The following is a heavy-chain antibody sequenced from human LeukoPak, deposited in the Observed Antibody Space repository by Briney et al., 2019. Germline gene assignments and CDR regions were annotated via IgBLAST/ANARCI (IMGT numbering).Heavy chain of an antibody. D-gene: IGHD2-2*01. CDR2: MNPNSGNT. CDR1: GYTFTSYD. Sequence: ASVKVSCKASGYTFTSYDTNWVRQATGQGLEWMGWMNPNSGNTGYAQKFQGRVTMTRNTSISTAYMELSSLRSEDTAVYYCARLYCSSTSCYFSRYHNWFDPWGQGTLVTVSS. J-gene: IGHJ5*02. CDR3: ARLYCSSTSCYFSRYHNWFDP. V-gene: IGHV1-8*01.